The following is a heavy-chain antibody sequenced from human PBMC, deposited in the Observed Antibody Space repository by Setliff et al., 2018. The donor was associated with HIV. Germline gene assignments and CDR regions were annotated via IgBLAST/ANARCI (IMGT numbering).Heavy chain of an antibody. J-gene: IGHJ1*01. CDR2: IPGKSSADTT. CDR3: TGSFLGN. V-gene: IGHV3-15*01. CDR1: GFTVSDVW. D-gene: IGHD3-16*01. Sequence: GESLKISCAVSGFTVSDVWMAWARQAPGKGLEWIGHIPGKSSADTTSYAAPVKGRFSISRDDSKNTLYLQMDSLKTEDTAVYYCTGSFLGNWGQGTLVTVSS.